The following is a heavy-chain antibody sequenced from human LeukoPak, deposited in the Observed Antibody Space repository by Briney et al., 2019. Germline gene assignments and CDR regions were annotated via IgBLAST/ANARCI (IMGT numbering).Heavy chain of an antibody. D-gene: IGHD1-26*01. CDR2: INTGNGDT. V-gene: IGHV1-3*04. Sequence: ASVKVSCEASGVTFSNSAIAWVRQTPGQRLEWLGWINTGNGDTRYSQTFQGRVTITRDTSASTAYMELSSLRPEDTAMYYCARDMGSGSLHYWGQGTLVTVSS. CDR1: GVTFSNSA. CDR3: ARDMGSGSLHY. J-gene: IGHJ4*02.